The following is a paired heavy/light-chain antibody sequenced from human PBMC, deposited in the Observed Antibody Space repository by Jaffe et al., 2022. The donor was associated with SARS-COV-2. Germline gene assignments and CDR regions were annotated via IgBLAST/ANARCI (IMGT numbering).Heavy chain of an antibody. V-gene: IGHV3-30*04. CDR3: ARDERGGYNSNWYVDY. CDR2: ISYDGSHK. J-gene: IGHJ4*02. D-gene: IGHD6-13*01. Sequence: QVQLVESGGGVVQPGRSLRLSCVVSGFNFNSYAMHWVRQAPGKGLEWVTIISYDGSHKYYADSVKGRFTISRDNSKNTLYLQMNSLRDEDTAVYYCARDERGGYNSNWYVDYWGQGTLVTVSS. CDR1: GFNFNSYA.
Light chain of an antibody. V-gene: IGLV2-11*01. CDR3: CSYTGSSVV. CDR2: DVS. CDR1: SSDVGGYNY. Sequence: QSALTQPRSVSGSPGQSVTISCTGTSSDVGGYNYVSWYQQHPGKAPKLMICDVSKRPSGVPDRFSGSKSGNTASLTISGLQTEDEADYYCCSYTGSSVVFGGGTKLTVL. J-gene: IGLJ3*02.